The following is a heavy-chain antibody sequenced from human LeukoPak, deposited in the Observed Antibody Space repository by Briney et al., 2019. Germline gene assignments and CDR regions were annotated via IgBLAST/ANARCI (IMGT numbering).Heavy chain of an antibody. CDR1: GGTFSSYA. J-gene: IGHJ3*02. V-gene: IGHV1-69*13. Sequence: ASVKVSCKASGGTFSSYAISWVRQALGQGLEWMGGIIPIFGTANYAQKFQGRVTITADESTSTAYMELSSLRSEDTAVYYCARDLTWSGIAVADYDAFDIWGQGTMVTVSS. CDR3: ARDLTWSGIAVADYDAFDI. CDR2: IIPIFGTA. D-gene: IGHD6-19*01.